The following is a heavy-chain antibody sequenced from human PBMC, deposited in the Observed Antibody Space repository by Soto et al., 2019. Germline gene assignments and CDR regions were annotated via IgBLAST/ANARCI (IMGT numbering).Heavy chain of an antibody. Sequence: GGSLRLSCAASGFTFSSNYMSWVRQAPGKGLEWVSVIYSGGSTYYADSVKGRFTISRDNSKNTLYLQMNSLRAEDTAVYYCARDRRYYGSGSYYVYYYGMDVWGQGTTVTVSS. CDR2: IYSGGST. J-gene: IGHJ6*02. CDR3: ARDRRYYGSGSYYVYYYGMDV. CDR1: GFTFSSNY. D-gene: IGHD3-10*01. V-gene: IGHV3-53*01.